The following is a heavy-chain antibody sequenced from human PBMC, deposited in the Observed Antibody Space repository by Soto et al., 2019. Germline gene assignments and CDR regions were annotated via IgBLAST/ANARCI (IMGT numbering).Heavy chain of an antibody. J-gene: IGHJ6*02. V-gene: IGHV3-30-3*01. CDR1: GFTFSSYA. CDR2: ISYDGSNK. CDR3: AREGNWNDARVYYYYGMDV. D-gene: IGHD1-1*01. Sequence: QVQLVESGGGVVQPGRSLRLSCAASGFTFSSYAMHWVRQAPGKGLEWVAVISYDGSNKYYADSVKGRFTISRDNSKNTLYLQMNSLRAEDTAVYYCAREGNWNDARVYYYYGMDVWGQGTTVTVSS.